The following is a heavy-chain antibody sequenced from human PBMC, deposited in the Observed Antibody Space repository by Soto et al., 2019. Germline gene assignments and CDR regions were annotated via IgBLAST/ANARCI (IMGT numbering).Heavy chain of an antibody. CDR3: ARDVKGYSSSWYYYYYGMDV. D-gene: IGHD6-13*01. CDR1: GGTFSSYT. V-gene: IGHV1-69*08. J-gene: IGHJ6*02. CDR2: IIPILGIA. Sequence: QVQLVQSGAEVKKPGSSVKVSCKASGGTFSSYTISWVRQAPGQGLEWMGRIIPILGIANYAQKFQGRVTITADKSTSTAYMELSSLRSEDTAVYYCARDVKGYSSSWYYYYYGMDVWGQGTTVTVSS.